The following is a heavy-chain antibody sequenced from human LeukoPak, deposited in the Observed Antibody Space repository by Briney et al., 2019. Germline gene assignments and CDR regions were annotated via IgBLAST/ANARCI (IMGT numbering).Heavy chain of an antibody. CDR1: GFTFRNYR. D-gene: IGHD3-16*01. Sequence: KPGGSLRLSCAASGFTFRNYRMNWVRQAPGKGLEWVSSISSSSSYIYYADSVKGRFTISRDNAKNSLYLQMNSLRAEDTAVYYCARDGGDDWYFDLWGRGTLVTVSS. CDR2: ISSSSSYI. CDR3: ARDGGDDWYFDL. J-gene: IGHJ2*01. V-gene: IGHV3-21*01.